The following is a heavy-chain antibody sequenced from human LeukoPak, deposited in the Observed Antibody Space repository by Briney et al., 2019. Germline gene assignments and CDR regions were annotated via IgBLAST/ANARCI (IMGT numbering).Heavy chain of an antibody. D-gene: IGHD1-26*01. CDR2: IKEDGSAK. J-gene: IGHJ4*02. CDR1: GFTFSNYW. CDR3: ATYSGSSSMDF. V-gene: IGHV3-7*01. Sequence: GGSLRLSCEASGFTFSNYWMSWVRRAPGKGLEWVANIKEDGSAKYYVDSVKGRFTISRDNAKSSLYLQMNSLRAEDTSVYYCATYSGSSSMDFWGQATLVTVSP.